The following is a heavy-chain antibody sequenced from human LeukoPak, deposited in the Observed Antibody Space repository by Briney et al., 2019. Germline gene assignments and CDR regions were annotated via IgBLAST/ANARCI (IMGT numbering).Heavy chain of an antibody. CDR3: ARGTWYYYDSSGPNYFDY. D-gene: IGHD3-22*01. V-gene: IGHV3-48*03. J-gene: IGHJ4*02. CDR2: ISSSGSTI. Sequence: GGSLRLSCAASGLTFSIYEMNWVRQAPGKGLECVSYISSSGSTIYYADSVKGRFTISRGNAKNSLYLQMNRLRAEDTAVYYCARGTWYYYDSSGPNYFDYWGQGTLVTVSS. CDR1: GLTFSIYE.